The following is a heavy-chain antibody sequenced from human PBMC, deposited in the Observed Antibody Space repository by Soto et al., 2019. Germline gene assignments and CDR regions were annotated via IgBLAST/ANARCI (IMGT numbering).Heavy chain of an antibody. CDR3: ARDHPLRWRQGGAFDI. Sequence: PSETLSLTCTVSGGSISSGGYYWSWIRQHPWKGLEWIGYIYYSGSTYYNPSLKSRVTISVDTSKNQFSLKLSSVTAADTAVYYCARDHPLRWRQGGAFDIWGQGXMVTV. CDR2: IYYSGST. V-gene: IGHV4-31*03. CDR1: GGSISSGGYY. J-gene: IGHJ3*02. D-gene: IGHD4-17*01.